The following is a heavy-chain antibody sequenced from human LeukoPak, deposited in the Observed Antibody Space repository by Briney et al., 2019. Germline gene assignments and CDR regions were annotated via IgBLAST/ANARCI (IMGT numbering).Heavy chain of an antibody. V-gene: IGHV5-51*01. CDR2: IYPGDSDT. CDR3: ARHLGYCSSTSCFWFDP. D-gene: IGHD2-2*01. CDR1: GYIFTSYW. Sequence: GESLKISCKGSGYIFTSYWIGWVRQMPGKGLEWMGIIYPGDSDTRYSPSFQGQVTISADKSISTAYLQWSSLKASDTAMYYCARHLGYCSSTSCFWFDPWGQGTLVTVSS. J-gene: IGHJ5*02.